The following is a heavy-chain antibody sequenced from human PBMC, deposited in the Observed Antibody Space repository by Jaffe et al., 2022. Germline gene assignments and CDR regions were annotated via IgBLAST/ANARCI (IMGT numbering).Heavy chain of an antibody. CDR3: ARGSLGVGLMDAFDI. CDR2: IYHSGST. V-gene: IGHV4-38-2*01. J-gene: IGHJ3*02. Sequence: QVQLQESGPGLVKPSETLSLTCAVSGYSISSGYYWGWIRQPPGKGLEWIGSIYHSGSTYYNPSLKSRVTISVDTSKNQFSLKLSSVTAADTAVYYCARGSLGVGLMDAFDIWGQGTMVTVSS. D-gene: IGHD1-26*01. CDR1: GYSISSGYY.